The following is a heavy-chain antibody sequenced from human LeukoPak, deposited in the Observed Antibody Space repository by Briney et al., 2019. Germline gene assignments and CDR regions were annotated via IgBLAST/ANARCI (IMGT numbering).Heavy chain of an antibody. D-gene: IGHD3-10*01. J-gene: IGHJ3*02. Sequence: SETLSLTCTVSGGSISSGDYYWSWIRQPPGKGLEWIGYIYYSGSTYYNPSLKSRVTISADTSKNQFSLKLSSVTAADTAVYYCARGLYGSGSDAFDIWGQGTMVTVSS. CDR1: GGSISSGDYY. CDR2: IYYSGST. V-gene: IGHV4-30-4*01. CDR3: ARGLYGSGSDAFDI.